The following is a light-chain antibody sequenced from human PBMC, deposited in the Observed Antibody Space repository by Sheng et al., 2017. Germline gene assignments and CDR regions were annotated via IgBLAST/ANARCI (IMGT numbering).Light chain of an antibody. CDR1: SGHSKND. Sequence: QVVLTQSPSASASLGASVKLTCTLSSGHSKNDIAWHQQQPEKGPRFLMTLNSDGSFDKGDGIPARFSVSSSGAEHYLTISSLQSEDEAEYYCQTWATGIHLFGGGTQADRP. CDR2: LNSDGSF. V-gene: IGLV4-69*01. J-gene: IGLJ3*02. CDR3: QTWATGIHL.